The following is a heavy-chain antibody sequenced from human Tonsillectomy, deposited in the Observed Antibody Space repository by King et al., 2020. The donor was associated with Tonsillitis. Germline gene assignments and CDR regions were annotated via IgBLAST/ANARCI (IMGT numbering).Heavy chain of an antibody. CDR2: IYYSGST. D-gene: IGHD1-26*01. Sequence: QLQESGPGLVKPSETLSLTCTVSGGSISSSNYYWGWIRQPPGKGLEWIGSIYYSGSTYYNPSLKSRVTISVDTSKNQFSLKLNSVTAADTAVYYCARHSGSYNRPLHDAFDIWGQGTMVTVSS. CDR1: GGSISSSNYY. V-gene: IGHV4-39*01. J-gene: IGHJ3*02. CDR3: ARHSGSYNRPLHDAFDI.